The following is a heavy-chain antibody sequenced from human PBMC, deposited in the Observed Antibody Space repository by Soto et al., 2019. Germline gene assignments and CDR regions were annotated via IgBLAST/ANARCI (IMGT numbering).Heavy chain of an antibody. CDR3: ARGDATKIGVVMYDALEI. V-gene: IGHV1-69*12. Sequence: QVQLVQSGAEVKKPGSSVKVSCEASGATLDTFINYGVTWVRRAPGQGLEWMGGIIPVFGTAHYAQKFQGRLTISADESSRTAYMELSSLRYEDTPVYYCARGDATKIGVVMYDALEIWGQGTMVTVSS. D-gene: IGHD3-22*01. CDR1: GATLDTFINYG. J-gene: IGHJ3*02. CDR2: IIPVFGTA.